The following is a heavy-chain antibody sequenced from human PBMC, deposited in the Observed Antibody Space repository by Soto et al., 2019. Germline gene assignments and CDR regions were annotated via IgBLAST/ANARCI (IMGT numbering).Heavy chain of an antibody. Sequence: SETLSLTCTVSGGSISNYYWSWIRQPPGKGLEWIGYIYYSGNTNYNPSLKSRVTISVDTSKNQFSLKLSSVTAADTAVYYCARRGQRGGFGHLDYWGQGTLVTVSS. CDR1: GGSISNYY. CDR2: IYYSGNT. J-gene: IGHJ4*02. D-gene: IGHD3-10*01. CDR3: ARRGQRGGFGHLDY. V-gene: IGHV4-59*08.